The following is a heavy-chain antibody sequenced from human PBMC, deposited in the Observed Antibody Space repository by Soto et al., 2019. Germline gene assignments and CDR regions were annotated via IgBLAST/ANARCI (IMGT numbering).Heavy chain of an antibody. CDR3: ARIYSSTWYGSFFDY. D-gene: IGHD6-13*01. J-gene: IGHJ4*02. V-gene: IGHV3-72*01. CDR2: ARDKAYSYTT. Sequence: EVQLVESGGGLVQPGGSLRLSCAASGFTFSDHYMDWVRQAPGKGLEWVGRARDKAYSYTTEYAPSVKGRFTISRDDSKNSLYLQMNSLKTEDTAVYYCARIYSSTWYGSFFDYCGQGTLVTVSS. CDR1: GFTFSDHY.